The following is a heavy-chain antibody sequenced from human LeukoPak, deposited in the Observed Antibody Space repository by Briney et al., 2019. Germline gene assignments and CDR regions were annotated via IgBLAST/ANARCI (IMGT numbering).Heavy chain of an antibody. V-gene: IGHV4-4*02. CDR1: GGSNSSSNW. J-gene: IGHJ4*02. CDR3: ARIPVDIVATVPIFDY. D-gene: IGHD5-12*01. Sequence: PSETLSLTCAVSGGSNSSSNWWSWVRQPPGKGLEWIGEIYHSGSTNYNPSLKSRVTISVDKSKNQFSLKLSSVTAADTAVYYCARIPVDIVATVPIFDYWGQGTLVTVSS. CDR2: IYHSGST.